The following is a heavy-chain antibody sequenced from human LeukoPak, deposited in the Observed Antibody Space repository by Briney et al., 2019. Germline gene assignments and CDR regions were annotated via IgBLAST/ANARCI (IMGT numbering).Heavy chain of an antibody. CDR1: GGTFSSYA. CDR2: IIPILGIA. D-gene: IGHD3-22*01. V-gene: IGHV1-69*04. J-gene: IGHJ3*02. CDR3: ARASEINSSGYYSVFQNRPDAFDI. Sequence: SVKVSCKASGGTFSSYAISWVRQAPGQGLEWMGRIIPILGIANYAQKFQGRVTITADKSTSTAYMELSSLRSEDTAVYYCARASEINSSGYYSVFQNRPDAFDIWGQGTMVTVSS.